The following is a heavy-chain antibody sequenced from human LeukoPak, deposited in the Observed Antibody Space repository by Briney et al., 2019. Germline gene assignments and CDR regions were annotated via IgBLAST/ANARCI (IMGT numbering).Heavy chain of an antibody. V-gene: IGHV4-4*07. D-gene: IGHD3-3*01. CDR3: ARDLGDFWSGYDSHNWFDP. J-gene: IGHJ5*02. CDR2: IYTSGST. CDR1: GGSISSYY. Sequence: SETLSLTCTVSGGSISSYYWSWIRQPAGKGLEWIGRIYTSGSTNYNPSLKSRVTMSVDTSKNQFSLKLSSVTAADTAVYYCARDLGDFWSGYDSHNWFDPWGQGTLVTVSS.